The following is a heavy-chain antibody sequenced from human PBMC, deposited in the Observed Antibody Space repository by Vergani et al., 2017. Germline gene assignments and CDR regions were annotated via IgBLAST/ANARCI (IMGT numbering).Heavy chain of an antibody. CDR2: INPNNGGT. J-gene: IGHJ4*02. D-gene: IGHD6-19*01. CDR1: GYSFTGYY. V-gene: IGHV1-2*02. Sequence: QEELVQSGAEVKKPGASVGVSCKASGYSFTGYYLHWVRQAPGQGLEWMGNINPNNGGTKYAQNFQGRVTMTTDTSITTGYMELRRLRSDDTAVYYCARGIAVVPRGVDDYWGQGTLVTVSS. CDR3: ARGIAVVPRGVDDY.